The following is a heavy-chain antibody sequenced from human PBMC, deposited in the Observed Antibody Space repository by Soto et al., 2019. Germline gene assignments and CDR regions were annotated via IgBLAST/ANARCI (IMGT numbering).Heavy chain of an antibody. V-gene: IGHV4-59*01. CDR2: IYYSGST. Sequence: AETLSLTCTVSGGSISSYSWRWIRQPPGKGLEWIGYIYYSGSTNYNPSLKSRVTISVDASKNQFSLKLSSVTAADTAVYYCARDHHKYWFDPWGQGTLVTVSS. CDR1: GGSISSYS. J-gene: IGHJ5*02. CDR3: ARDHHKYWFDP.